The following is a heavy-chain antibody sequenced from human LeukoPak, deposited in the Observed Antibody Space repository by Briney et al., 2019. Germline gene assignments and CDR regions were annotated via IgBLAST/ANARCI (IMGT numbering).Heavy chain of an antibody. D-gene: IGHD3-10*01. J-gene: IGHJ4*02. CDR3: AKGITYRYFDY. CDR2: ISASGGST. Sequence: GGSLRLSCAASGFTFSSYAMTWVRQAPGKGLEWVSAISASGGSTHYADSVKGRFTISRDNSKNTLYLQMNSLRAEDTAVYYCAKGITYRYFDYWGQGTLVTVSS. V-gene: IGHV3-23*01. CDR1: GFTFSSYA.